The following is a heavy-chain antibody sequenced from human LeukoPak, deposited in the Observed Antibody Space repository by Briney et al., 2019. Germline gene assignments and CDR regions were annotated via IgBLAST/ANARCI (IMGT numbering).Heavy chain of an antibody. Sequence: ASVKVSCKASGYSFTAYYMHWVRQAPGQRPEWVGWIDGGNGNTKSSQKFQGRVTITRDTSASTAYMELGSLRSEDTAVYYCAREGARENAYDPLDTFDIWGQGTMVTVSS. CDR3: AREGARENAYDPLDTFDI. CDR2: IDGGNGNT. CDR1: GYSFTAYY. J-gene: IGHJ3*02. V-gene: IGHV1-3*01. D-gene: IGHD5-12*01.